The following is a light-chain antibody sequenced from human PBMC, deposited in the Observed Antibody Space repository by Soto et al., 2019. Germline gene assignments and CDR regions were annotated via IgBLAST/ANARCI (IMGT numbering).Light chain of an antibody. CDR3: QQYNTWPRT. Sequence: EKVMTQSPATLSVSPGERATLSCRASQSVGSTLAWYQQKPGQPPRLLIYDASTRATGIPARFSGSGSGTEFTLTISSLQSEDFAVYYCQQYNTWPRTFGQGTKGDSK. CDR2: DAS. CDR1: QSVGST. V-gene: IGKV3-15*01. J-gene: IGKJ1*01.